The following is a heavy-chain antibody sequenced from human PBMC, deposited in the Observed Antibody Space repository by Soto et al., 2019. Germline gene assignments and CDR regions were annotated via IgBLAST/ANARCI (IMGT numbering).Heavy chain of an antibody. CDR2: IYATGDT. V-gene: IGHV4-4*07. CDR3: VRDGTKNLRYRFEP. D-gene: IGHD4-17*01. CDR1: GASLSRYY. J-gene: IGHJ5*02. Sequence: SETLSLTCNVSGASLSRYYWSWIRQPPGKGLEWIGRIYATGDTDYNPSLKSRISMSVDMSKKQFSLTLRSVTAADTAIYYCVRDGTKNLRYRFEPWGPGILVTVYS.